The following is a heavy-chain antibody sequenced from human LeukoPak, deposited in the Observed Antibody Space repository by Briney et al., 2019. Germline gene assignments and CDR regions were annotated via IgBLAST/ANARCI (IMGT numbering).Heavy chain of an antibody. CDR1: GFTFSSYS. CDR3: ARTYYYGSGSYYSVDY. J-gene: IGHJ4*02. V-gene: IGHV3-48*01. D-gene: IGHD3-10*01. CDR2: ISSSSSTI. Sequence: GGSLRLSCAASGFTFSSYSMNWVRQAPGKGLEWVSYISSSSSTIYYADSVKGRFTISRDNAKNSLYLQMNSLRAKDTAVYYCARTYYYGSGSYYSVDYWGQGTLVTVSS.